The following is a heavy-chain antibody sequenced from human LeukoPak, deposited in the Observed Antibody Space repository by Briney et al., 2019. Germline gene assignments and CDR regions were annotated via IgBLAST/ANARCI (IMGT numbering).Heavy chain of an antibody. D-gene: IGHD6-19*01. CDR3: ARVGWGEQWPPSAGAFDI. CDR2: IIPIFGTA. Sequence: ASVKVSCKASGGTFCSYAISWVRQAPGQGLEWMGGIIPIFGTANYAQKFQGRVTITADKSTSTAYMELSSLRSEDTAVYYCARVGWGEQWPPSAGAFDIWGQGTMVTVSS. J-gene: IGHJ3*02. CDR1: GGTFCSYA. V-gene: IGHV1-69*06.